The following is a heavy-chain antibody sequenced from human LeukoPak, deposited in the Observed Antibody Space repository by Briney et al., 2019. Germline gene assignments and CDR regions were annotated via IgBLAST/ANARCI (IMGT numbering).Heavy chain of an antibody. J-gene: IGHJ4*02. D-gene: IGHD3-3*01. CDR3: GRETDFGVVTN. V-gene: IGHV6-1*01. CDR1: GDTVSSNGAS. CDR2: TYYRSQQWHS. Sequence: SQTLSLTCAISGDTVSSNGASWGWIRQSPSRGLDWLGRTYYRSQQWHSDYAPSVKGRITLTPDTSKNQFSLQLNSMTPEDTAVYYCGRETDFGVVTNWGQGTLVTVSS.